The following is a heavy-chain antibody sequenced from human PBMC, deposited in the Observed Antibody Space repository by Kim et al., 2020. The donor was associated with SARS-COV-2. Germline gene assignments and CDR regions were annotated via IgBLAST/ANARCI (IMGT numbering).Heavy chain of an antibody. V-gene: IGHV1-2*06. CDR2: INPNSGGT. Sequence: ASVKVSCKASGYTFTGYYMHWVRQAPGQGLEWMGRINPNSGGTNYAQKFQGRVTMTRDTSISTAYMELSRLRSDDTAVYYCARDEVVVVVAATLRYYYYGMDVWGQGTTVTVSS. CDR3: ARDEVVVVVAATLRYYYYGMDV. D-gene: IGHD2-15*01. J-gene: IGHJ6*02. CDR1: GYTFTGYY.